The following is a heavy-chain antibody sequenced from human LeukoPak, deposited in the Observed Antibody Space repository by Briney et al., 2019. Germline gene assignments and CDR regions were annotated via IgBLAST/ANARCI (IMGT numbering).Heavy chain of an antibody. Sequence: SETLSLTCTVSGGSISSGGYYWSWIRQHPGTGLEWLGYIYYSGSTYYNPSLKSRVTISVDTSKNQFSLKLSSVTAADTAVYYCAREAPQLRFDYYYGMDVWGQGTTVTVSS. J-gene: IGHJ6*02. CDR1: GGSISSGGYY. CDR3: AREAPQLRFDYYYGMDV. D-gene: IGHD3-10*01. CDR2: IYYSGST. V-gene: IGHV4-31*03.